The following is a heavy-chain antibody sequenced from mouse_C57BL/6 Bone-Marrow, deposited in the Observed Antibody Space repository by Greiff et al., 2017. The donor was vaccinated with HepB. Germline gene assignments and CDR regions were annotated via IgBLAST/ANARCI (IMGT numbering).Heavy chain of an antibody. D-gene: IGHD3-2*02. J-gene: IGHJ3*01. CDR1: GYTFTSYG. Sequence: VQLQQSGAELARPGASVKLSCKASGYTFTSYGISWVKQRTGQGLEWIGEIYPRSGNTYYNEKFKGKATLTADKSSSTAYMELRSLTSEDSAVYAGARWSLTGQARIGFAYWGQGTMVTVS. CDR2: IYPRSGNT. CDR3: ARWSLTGQARIGFAY. V-gene: IGHV1-81*01.